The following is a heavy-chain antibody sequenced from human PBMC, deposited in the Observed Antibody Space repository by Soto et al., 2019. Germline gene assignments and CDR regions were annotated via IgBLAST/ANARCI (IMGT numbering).Heavy chain of an antibody. CDR3: ARVIPVHGMDV. D-gene: IGHD3-16*01. CDR2: IYYSGTT. CDR1: GGSTSSHY. V-gene: IGHV4-59*11. J-gene: IGHJ6*02. Sequence: PSETLSLTCTVSGGSTSSHYWSWIRQPPGNGLEWIGNIYYSGTTNYNPSLKSRVSMSVDTSKNQVSLKLSSVTAADTAVYYCARVIPVHGMDVWGQGTTVTVSS.